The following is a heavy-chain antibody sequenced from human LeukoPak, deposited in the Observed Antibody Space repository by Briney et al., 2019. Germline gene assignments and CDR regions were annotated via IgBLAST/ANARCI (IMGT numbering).Heavy chain of an antibody. CDR2: IYTSGST. CDR1: GGSISSYY. Sequence: SETLSLTCTVSGGSISSYYWSWIRQPAGKGLEWIGRIYTSGSTNYNPSLKSRVTMSVDTSKNQISLRLTSVTAADTAMYYCARQTGSGLFTLPGGQGTLVTVSS. CDR3: ARQTGSGLFTLP. D-gene: IGHD3/OR15-3a*01. V-gene: IGHV4-4*07. J-gene: IGHJ4*02.